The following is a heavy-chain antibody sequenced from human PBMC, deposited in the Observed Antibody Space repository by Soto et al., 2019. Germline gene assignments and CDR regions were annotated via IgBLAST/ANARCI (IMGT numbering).Heavy chain of an antibody. CDR2: IIPILGIA. D-gene: IGHD1-1*01. Sequence: QVPLVQSGAEVKKPGSSVKVSCKASGGTFSSYTISWVRQAPGQGLEWMGRIIPILGIANYAQKFQGRVTITADKSTSTAYMELSSLRSEDTAVYYCARDGNGYYYMDVWGKGTTVTVSS. CDR1: GGTFSSYT. J-gene: IGHJ6*03. V-gene: IGHV1-69*08. CDR3: ARDGNGYYYMDV.